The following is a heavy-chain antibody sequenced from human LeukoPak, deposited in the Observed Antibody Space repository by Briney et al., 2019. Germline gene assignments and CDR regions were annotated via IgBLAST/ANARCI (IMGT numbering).Heavy chain of an antibody. Sequence: PSETLSLTCTLSGGSINGSYWSWIRQPPGKGLEWIGYIYDSGSTNYNPSLKSRVTISVDTSKNQFSLKLSSVTAADTAVYYCARKVVGIDAFDIWGQGTMVTVSS. V-gene: IGHV4-59*08. J-gene: IGHJ3*02. CDR2: IYDSGST. D-gene: IGHD2-21*01. CDR3: ARKVVGIDAFDI. CDR1: GGSINGSY.